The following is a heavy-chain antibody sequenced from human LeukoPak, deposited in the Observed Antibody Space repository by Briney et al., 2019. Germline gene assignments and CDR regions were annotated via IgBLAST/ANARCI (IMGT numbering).Heavy chain of an antibody. V-gene: IGHV3-48*04. J-gene: IGHJ3*02. CDR1: RFTFSIYS. Sequence: PGGSLRLSCAASRFTFSIYSMNWVRQAPGKGLEWLAYISGGSDTIYYADSVQGRFTISRDNAKTSLYLQLSSLRAEDTAVCYCARDSEWELPGGGGYDIWGQGTMVTVSS. CDR3: ARDSEWELPGGGGYDI. CDR2: ISGGSDTI. D-gene: IGHD1-26*01.